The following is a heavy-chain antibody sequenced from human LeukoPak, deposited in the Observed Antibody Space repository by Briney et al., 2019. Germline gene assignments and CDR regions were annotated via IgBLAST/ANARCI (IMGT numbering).Heavy chain of an antibody. Sequence: GASVKVSCKASGGTFSSYAISWVRQAPGQGLEWMGGIIPIFGTANYAQKFQGRVTITTDESTSTAYMELSSLRSEDTAVYYCASVPLYYYYYMDVWGKGTTVTVSS. CDR1: GGTFSSYA. CDR3: ASVPLYYYYYMDV. D-gene: IGHD3-10*02. J-gene: IGHJ6*03. V-gene: IGHV1-69*05. CDR2: IIPIFGTA.